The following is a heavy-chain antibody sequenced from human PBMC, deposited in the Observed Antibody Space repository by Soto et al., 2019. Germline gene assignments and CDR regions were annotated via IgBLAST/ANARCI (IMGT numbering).Heavy chain of an antibody. CDR1: GFTFSTYT. CDR2: VLQTGSST. Sequence: GGSLRLSCAASGFTFSTYTMSWVRQPPGKGLEWVSAVLQTGSSTFYADSVKGRFTVSRDNSKNTLYLQMNNLRAEDTAVYYCAKDFTPDGYWDFDYWGQGTLVTVSS. CDR3: AKDFTPDGYWDFDY. J-gene: IGHJ4*02. V-gene: IGHV3-23*01. D-gene: IGHD4-17*01.